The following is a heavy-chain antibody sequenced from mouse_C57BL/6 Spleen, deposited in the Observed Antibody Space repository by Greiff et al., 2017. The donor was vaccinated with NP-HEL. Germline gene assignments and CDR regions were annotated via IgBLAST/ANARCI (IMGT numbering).Heavy chain of an antibody. Sequence: VQLQQPGAELVMPGASVKLSCKASGYTFTSYWMHWVKQRPGQGLAWIGEIDPSDSYTNYNQKFKGKSTLTVDTSSSTAYMQLSSLTSEDSAVYYCARFPYDYDRGYAMDYWGQGTSVTVSS. V-gene: IGHV1-69*01. D-gene: IGHD2-4*01. CDR3: ARFPYDYDRGYAMDY. J-gene: IGHJ4*01. CDR2: IDPSDSYT. CDR1: GYTFTSYW.